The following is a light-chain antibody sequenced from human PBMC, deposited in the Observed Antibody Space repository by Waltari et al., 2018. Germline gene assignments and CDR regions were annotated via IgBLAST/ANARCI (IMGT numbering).Light chain of an antibody. CDR1: RSNIGTNT. CDR3: ATWDDSLNGVV. V-gene: IGLV1-44*01. J-gene: IGLJ2*01. Sequence: QSVLTQPPSASGTPGQGVTISCSGSRSNIGTNTVNWYQQLPGTAPKVLIYSNNHRPAGVPDRFSGSKSGTSASLAVSGLQSEDEGDYYWATWDDSLNGVVFGGGTKLTVL. CDR2: SNN.